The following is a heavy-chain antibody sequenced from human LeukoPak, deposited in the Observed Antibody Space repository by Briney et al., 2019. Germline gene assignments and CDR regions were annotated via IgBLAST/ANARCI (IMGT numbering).Heavy chain of an antibody. Sequence: GASVKVSCKASGGTFSSYAISWVRQAPGQGLEWMGIINPSGGSTSYAQKFQGRVAMTRDTSTSTVYMELSSLRSEDTAVYYCARTPYGDYDFFDYWGQGTLVTVSS. J-gene: IGHJ4*02. CDR3: ARTPYGDYDFFDY. CDR2: INPSGGST. V-gene: IGHV1-46*01. D-gene: IGHD4-17*01. CDR1: GGTFSSYA.